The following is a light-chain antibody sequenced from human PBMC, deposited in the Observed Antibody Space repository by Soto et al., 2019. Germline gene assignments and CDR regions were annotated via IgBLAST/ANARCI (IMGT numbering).Light chain of an antibody. J-gene: IGLJ1*01. Sequence: QSVLTQPASVSGSPGQSITISCTGTSSDVGGYNYVSWYQHHPGKAPKLIIYEVSNRPSGASNRFSGSKSGNTASLTISGLQADDEADYYCSSYTSSSTVVLGIGTKVTVL. CDR1: SSDVGGYNY. CDR2: EVS. CDR3: SSYTSSSTVV. V-gene: IGLV2-14*01.